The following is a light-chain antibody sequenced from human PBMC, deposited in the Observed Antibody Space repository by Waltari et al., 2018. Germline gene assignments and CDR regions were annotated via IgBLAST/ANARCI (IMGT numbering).Light chain of an antibody. CDR2: KAS. Sequence: DIQMTQSPSTLSASVGDRVTITCRASQTISSWLAWYQQKPGKAPKLLIYKASSLESGVPSRFSGSGSGTEFTLTISSLHPDDFATYYCQQYNGYSWTFGQGTKVEIK. CDR3: QQYNGYSWT. CDR1: QTISSW. V-gene: IGKV1-5*03. J-gene: IGKJ1*01.